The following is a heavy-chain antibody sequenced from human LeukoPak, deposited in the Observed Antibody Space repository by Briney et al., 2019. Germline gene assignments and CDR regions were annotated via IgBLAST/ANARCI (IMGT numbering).Heavy chain of an antibody. CDR3: ARAVKLRYPFDY. D-gene: IGHD4-23*01. Sequence: GGSLRLSCAASGFTFSSYWMSWVRQAPGKGLEWVASIKQDGSEKYYVDSVKGRFTISRDNAKNSLYLQMSSLRAEDTAVYYCARAVKLRYPFDYWGQGTLVTVSS. V-gene: IGHV3-7*01. J-gene: IGHJ4*02. CDR1: GFTFSSYW. CDR2: IKQDGSEK.